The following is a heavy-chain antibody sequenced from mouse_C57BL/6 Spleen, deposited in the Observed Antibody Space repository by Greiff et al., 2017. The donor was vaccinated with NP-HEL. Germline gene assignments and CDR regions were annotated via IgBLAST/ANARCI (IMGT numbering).Heavy chain of an antibody. Sequence: EVQLQQSGPELVKPGASVKISCKASGYTFTDYYMNWVKQSHGKSLEWIGDINPNNGGTSYNQKFKGKATLTVDKSSSTAYMELRSLTSEDSAVYYCARRGYYSNFFDVWGTGTTVTVSS. J-gene: IGHJ1*03. CDR2: INPNNGGT. CDR3: ARRGYYSNFFDV. CDR1: GYTFTDYY. V-gene: IGHV1-26*01. D-gene: IGHD2-5*01.